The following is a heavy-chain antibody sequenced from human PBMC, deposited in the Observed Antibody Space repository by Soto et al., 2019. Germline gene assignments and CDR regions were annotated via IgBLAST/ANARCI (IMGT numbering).Heavy chain of an antibody. Sequence: GASVKVSCKASGGTFSSYAISWVRQAPGQGLEWMGGIIPIFGTANYAQKFQGRVTITADESTSTAYMELSSLRSEDTAVYYCATGRDGYNWPTSYFDYWGQGTLVTVSS. CDR2: IIPIFGTA. CDR3: ATGRDGYNWPTSYFDY. CDR1: GGTFSSYA. V-gene: IGHV1-69*13. D-gene: IGHD5-12*01. J-gene: IGHJ4*02.